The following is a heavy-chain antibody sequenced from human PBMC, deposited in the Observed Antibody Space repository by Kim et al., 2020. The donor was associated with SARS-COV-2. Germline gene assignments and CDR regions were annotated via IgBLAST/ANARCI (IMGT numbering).Heavy chain of an antibody. CDR2: ISSSGSTI. CDR1: GFTFSSYE. D-gene: IGHD1-26*01. V-gene: IGHV3-48*03. J-gene: IGHJ2*01. Sequence: GGSLRLSCAASGFTFSSYEMNWVRQAPGKGLEWVSYISSSGSTIYYADSVKGRFTISRDNAKNSLYLQMNSLRAEDAAVYYCARDGKRSRDFDLWGRGTLVTVSS. CDR3: ARDGKRSRDFDL.